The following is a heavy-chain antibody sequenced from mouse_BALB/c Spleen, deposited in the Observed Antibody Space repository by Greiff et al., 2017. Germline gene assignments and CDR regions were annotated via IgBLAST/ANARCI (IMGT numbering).Heavy chain of an antibody. J-gene: IGHJ3*01. D-gene: IGHD2-3*01. V-gene: IGHV5-17*02. CDR2: ISSGSSTI. CDR3: ARLYDGYYA. CDR1: GFTFSSFG. Sequence: EVMLVESGGGLVQPGGSRKLSCAASGFTFSSFGMHWVRQAPEKGLEWVAYISSGSSTIYYADTVKGRFTISRDNPKNTLFLQMTSLRSEDTAMYYCARLYDGYYAWGQGTLVTVSA.